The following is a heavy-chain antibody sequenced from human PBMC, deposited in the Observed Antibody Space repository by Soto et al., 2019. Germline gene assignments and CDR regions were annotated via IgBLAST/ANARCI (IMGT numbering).Heavy chain of an antibody. D-gene: IGHD6-13*01. CDR2: IYPGDSDT. CDR1: GYSFTSYW. J-gene: IGHJ3*02. Sequence: RGESLKISCKGSGYSFTSYWIGWVRQMPGKGLEWMGIIYPGDSDTRYSPSFQGQVTISADKSISTAYLQWSSLKASDTAMYYCARLGLYWGSSWYQGAFDSWGQGTMVTVSS. V-gene: IGHV5-51*01. CDR3: ARLGLYWGSSWYQGAFDS.